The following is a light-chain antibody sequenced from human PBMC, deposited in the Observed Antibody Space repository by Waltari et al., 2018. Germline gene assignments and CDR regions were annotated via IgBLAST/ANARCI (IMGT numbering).Light chain of an antibody. CDR2: DVS. V-gene: IGLV2-14*03. CDR3: SSFTSSTTGI. J-gene: IGLJ2*01. Sequence: SALTQPDSVSGSPGQSITISCSGVSSARGAYNYVSWYRRHPGEAPKVIIYDVSKRPSGVSNRFSGSKSGSTASLTISGLQPEDEAVYYCSSFTSSTTGIFGGGTKLTVL. CDR1: SSARGAYNY.